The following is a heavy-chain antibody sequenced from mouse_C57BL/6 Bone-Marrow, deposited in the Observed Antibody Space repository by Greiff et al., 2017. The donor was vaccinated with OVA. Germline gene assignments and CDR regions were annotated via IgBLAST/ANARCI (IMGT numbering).Heavy chain of an antibody. V-gene: IGHV1-76*01. CDR2: IYPGSGNT. D-gene: IGHD1-1*02. Sequence: QVQLQQSGAELVRPGASVKLSCKASGYTFTDYYINWVKQRPGQGLEWIARIYPGSGNTYYNEKFKGKATLTAEKSSSTAYMQLSSLTSEDSAVYFCAISWWAMDYWGQGTSVTVSS. CDR1: GYTFTDYY. J-gene: IGHJ4*01. CDR3: AISWWAMDY.